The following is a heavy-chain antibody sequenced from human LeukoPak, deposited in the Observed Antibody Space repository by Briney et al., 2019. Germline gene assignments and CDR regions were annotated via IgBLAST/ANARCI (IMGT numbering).Heavy chain of an antibody. CDR3: ARHPKSGYSGYESDY. CDR2: INPNSGGT. D-gene: IGHD5-12*01. CDR1: GYTFTGYY. J-gene: IGHJ4*02. Sequence: GASVKVSCKASGYTFTGYYMHWVRQAPGQGLEWMGWINPNSGGTNYAQKFQGRVTMTRDTSISTAYMELSRLRSDDTAVYYCARHPKSGYSGYESDYWGQGTLVTVSS. V-gene: IGHV1-2*02.